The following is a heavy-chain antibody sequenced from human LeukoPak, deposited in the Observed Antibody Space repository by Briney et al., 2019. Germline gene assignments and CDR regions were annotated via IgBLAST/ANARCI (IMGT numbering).Heavy chain of an antibody. D-gene: IGHD3-3*01. V-gene: IGHV3-15*01. CDR2: IKSKTSGGTT. CDR1: GFTFMNAW. Sequence: PGGSLRLSCTASGFTFMNAWMTWVRQAPGKGLEWVGRIKSKTSGGTTDYAAPVNGRFTISRDDSKNTLYLQMNSLKSEDTAVYYCASQYYDFWSGLYGMDVWGQGTTVTVSS. CDR3: ASQYYDFWSGLYGMDV. J-gene: IGHJ6*02.